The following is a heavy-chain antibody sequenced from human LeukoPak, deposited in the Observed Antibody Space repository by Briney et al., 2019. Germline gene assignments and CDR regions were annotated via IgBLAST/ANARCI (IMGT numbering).Heavy chain of an antibody. J-gene: IGHJ3*02. Sequence: SVTVSCTASGGTFSSYAISWVRQAPGQGLEWMGGIIPIFGTANYAQKFQGRVTITADESTSTAYMELSSLRSEDTAVYYCASLPEGGDDAFDIWGQGTMVTVSS. CDR3: ASLPEGGDDAFDI. CDR2: IIPIFGTA. D-gene: IGHD3-16*01. CDR1: GGTFSSYA. V-gene: IGHV1-69*01.